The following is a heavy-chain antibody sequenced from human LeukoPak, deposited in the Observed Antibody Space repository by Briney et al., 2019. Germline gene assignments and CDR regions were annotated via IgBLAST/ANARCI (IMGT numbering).Heavy chain of an antibody. CDR3: ASPNTGTFYSYDPVDAFDI. D-gene: IGHD5-18*01. J-gene: IGHJ3*02. Sequence: ASVKVSCKASGYTFTSYAMHWVRQAPGQRLEWMGWINAGNGNTKYSQKFQGRVTITRDTSASTAYMELSSLRSEDTAVYYCASPNTGTFYSYDPVDAFDIWGQGTMVTVSS. CDR2: INAGNGNT. V-gene: IGHV1-3*01. CDR1: GYTFTSYA.